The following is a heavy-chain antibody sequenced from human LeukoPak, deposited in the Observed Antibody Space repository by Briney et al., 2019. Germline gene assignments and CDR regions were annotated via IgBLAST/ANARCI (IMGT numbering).Heavy chain of an antibody. J-gene: IGHJ6*02. CDR2: TYYRSKWYN. CDR3: VRFGPLTTEGLRSYYYYYGMDV. V-gene: IGHV6-1*01. D-gene: IGHD4-17*01. Sequence: SQTLSLTCAISGDSVSSNSAAWNWIRQSPSRGLEWLGRTYYRSKWYNDYAVSVKSRITINPDTSKNQFSLQLNSVTPEDTAVYYCVRFGPLTTEGLRSYYYYYGMDVWGQGTTVTVSS. CDR1: GDSVSSNSAA.